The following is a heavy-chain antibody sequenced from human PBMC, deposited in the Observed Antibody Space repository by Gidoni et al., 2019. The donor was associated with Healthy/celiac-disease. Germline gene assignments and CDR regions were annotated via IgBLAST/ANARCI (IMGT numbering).Heavy chain of an antibody. D-gene: IGHD2-15*01. Sequence: QVQLVESGGGVVQHGRSLRLSWSASGFTFSSYGMHWVRQAPGKGLEWVAVIWYDGSNKYYADSVKGRFTISRDKSKNTLYLQMNSLRAEDTAVYYCAREYCSGGSCYSYFQHWGQGTLVTVSS. CDR1: GFTFSSYG. J-gene: IGHJ1*01. V-gene: IGHV3-33*01. CDR3: AREYCSGGSCYSYFQH. CDR2: IWYDGSNK.